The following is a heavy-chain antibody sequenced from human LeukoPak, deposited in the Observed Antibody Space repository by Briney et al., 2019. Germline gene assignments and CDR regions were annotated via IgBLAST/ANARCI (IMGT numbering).Heavy chain of an antibody. D-gene: IGHD1-26*01. CDR3: ARDPYSGSYGNYYYYFMDV. Sequence: PGGSLRLSCAASGFTFSSYGMHWVRQAPGKGLEWVTFIRYDGSNKYYADSVKGRFTISRDNAKNSLYLQMNSLRDEDTAVYYCARDPYSGSYGNYYYYFMDVWGKGTTVTISS. CDR2: IRYDGSNK. J-gene: IGHJ6*03. CDR1: GFTFSSYG. V-gene: IGHV3-30*02.